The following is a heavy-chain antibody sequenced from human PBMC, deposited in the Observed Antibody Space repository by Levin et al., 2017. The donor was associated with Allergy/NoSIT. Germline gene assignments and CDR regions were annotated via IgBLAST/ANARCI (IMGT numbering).Heavy chain of an antibody. V-gene: IGHV1-18*01. CDR3: ARDRGGIAVAGRSPDFDY. CDR1: GYTFTTYG. J-gene: IGHJ4*02. Sequence: GESLKISCKTSGYTFTTYGLSGLSWVRQAPGQGLEWMGWISAYNGNTNYAQKFQGRVTMTTDTSTSTAYMELRTLRSDDTAVYYCARDRGGIAVAGRSPDFDYWGQGTLVTVSS. CDR2: ISAYNGNT. D-gene: IGHD6-19*01.